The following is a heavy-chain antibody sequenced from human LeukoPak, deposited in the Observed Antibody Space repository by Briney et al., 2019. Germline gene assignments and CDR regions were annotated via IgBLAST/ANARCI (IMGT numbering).Heavy chain of an antibody. V-gene: IGHV1-2*02. CDR2: INPNSGGT. CDR1: GYTFTNYG. Sequence: GASVKVSCKASGYTFTNYGISWVRQAPGQGLEWMGWINPNSGGTNYAQKFQGRVTMTRDTSISTAYMELSRLRSDDTAVYYCARVGQGYSSGWYQITPDFDYWGQGTLVTVSS. J-gene: IGHJ4*02. D-gene: IGHD6-19*01. CDR3: ARVGQGYSSGWYQITPDFDY.